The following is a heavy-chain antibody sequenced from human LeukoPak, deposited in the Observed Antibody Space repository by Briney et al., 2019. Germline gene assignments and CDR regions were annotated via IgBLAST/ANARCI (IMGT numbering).Heavy chain of an antibody. J-gene: IGHJ4*02. CDR3: AANFDF. Sequence: GGSLRFSCAATGFTFSSYGMHWVRQAPGRGLEWVAVIWYDGSTKYYADSVKGRFTISRDNSKNMLYLQMNSLRVEDAAVYYCAANFDFWGQGTLVTVSS. CDR1: GFTFSSYG. CDR2: IWYDGSTK. V-gene: IGHV3-33*08.